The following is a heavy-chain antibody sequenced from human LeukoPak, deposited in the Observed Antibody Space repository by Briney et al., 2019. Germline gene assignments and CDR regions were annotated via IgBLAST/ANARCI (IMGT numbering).Heavy chain of an antibody. CDR3: ARIRGYSYGPPDDAFDI. D-gene: IGHD5-18*01. CDR1: GYTFTGYY. CDR2: INPNSGGA. J-gene: IGHJ3*02. V-gene: IGHV1-2*02. Sequence: ASVKVSCKASGYTFTGYYMHWVRQAPGQGLEWMGWINPNSGGANYAQKFQGRVTMTRDTSISTAYMELSRLRSDDTAVYYCARIRGYSYGPPDDAFDIWGQGTMVTVSS.